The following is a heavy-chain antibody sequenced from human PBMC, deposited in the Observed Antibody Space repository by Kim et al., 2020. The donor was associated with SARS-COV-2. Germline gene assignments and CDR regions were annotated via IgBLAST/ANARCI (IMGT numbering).Heavy chain of an antibody. CDR2: ISGSGGST. CDR1: GFTFSSYA. Sequence: GGSLRLSCAASGFTFSSYAMSWVRQAPGKGLEWVSAISGSGGSTYYADSVKGRFTISRDNSKNTLYLQMNSLRAEDTAVYYCAKDGSENCGGDLDYWGQGTLVTVSS. D-gene: IGHD2-21*02. J-gene: IGHJ4*02. CDR3: AKDGSENCGGDLDY. V-gene: IGHV3-23*01.